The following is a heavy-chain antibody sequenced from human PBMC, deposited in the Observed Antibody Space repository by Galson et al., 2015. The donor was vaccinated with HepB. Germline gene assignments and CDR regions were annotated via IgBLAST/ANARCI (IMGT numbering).Heavy chain of an antibody. CDR3: AKEVDTAMDATLPDY. CDR1: GFTFSSDA. V-gene: IGHV3-23*01. J-gene: IGHJ4*02. D-gene: IGHD5-18*01. Sequence: SLRLSCAASGFTFSSDAMSWVRQAPGEGLEWVAAISGSGGSTYYADPVKGRFTISRDNSKNQLYLQMNSLRAEDTAVYYCAKEVDTAMDATLPDYWGQGTLVTVSS. CDR2: ISGSGGST.